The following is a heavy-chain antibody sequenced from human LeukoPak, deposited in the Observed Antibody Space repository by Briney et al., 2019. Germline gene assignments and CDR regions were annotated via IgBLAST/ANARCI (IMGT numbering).Heavy chain of an antibody. CDR3: ASNYYDSSGYSL. CDR1: GYTVTSYY. CDR2: LNPSGGSS. D-gene: IGHD3-22*01. J-gene: IGHJ4*02. Sequence: ASVKVSCKASGYTVTSYYMHWVRQAPGQGLEWMGILNPSGGSSSYAQKFQGRATLTRATSTSTVYMELSSLRSEDTAVYYCASNYYDSSGYSLWGQGALVTVSS. V-gene: IGHV1-46*03.